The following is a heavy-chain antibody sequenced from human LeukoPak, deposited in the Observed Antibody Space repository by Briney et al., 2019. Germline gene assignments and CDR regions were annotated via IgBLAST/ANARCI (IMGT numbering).Heavy chain of an antibody. D-gene: IGHD3-10*02. J-gene: IGHJ6*04. CDR1: GFTFSSYE. V-gene: IGHV3-48*03. CDR2: ISSSGSTI. CDR3: AELGITMIGGV. Sequence: GGSLRLSCAASGFTFSSYEMNWVRQAPGKGLEWLSYISSSGSTIYYADSVKGRFTISRDNAKNSLYLQMNSLRGEDTAVYYCAELGITMIGGVWGKGATVTISS.